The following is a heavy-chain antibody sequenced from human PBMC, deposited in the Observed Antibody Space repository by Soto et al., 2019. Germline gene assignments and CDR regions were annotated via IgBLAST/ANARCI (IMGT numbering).Heavy chain of an antibody. D-gene: IGHD6-13*01. J-gene: IGHJ4*02. CDR1: GFTFSSYA. V-gene: IGHV3-23*01. CDR2: ISGSGGST. Sequence: GGSLRLSCAASGFTFSSYAMSWVRQAPGKGLEWVSAISGSGGSTYYADSVKGRFTISRDNSKNSLYLQMNSLRAEDTAVYYCAKGSRAAAGNEAFDYWGQGTLVTVSS. CDR3: AKGSRAAAGNEAFDY.